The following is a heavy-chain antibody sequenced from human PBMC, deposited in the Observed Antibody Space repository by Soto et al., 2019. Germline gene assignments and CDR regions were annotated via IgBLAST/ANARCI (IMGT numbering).Heavy chain of an antibody. CDR3: ARHNYGSGSTYFDY. CDR2: IYYSGST. D-gene: IGHD3-10*01. CDR1: GGSISSYS. Sequence: SETLSLTSTVSGGSISSYSLSWIRQPPGKGLEWIGYIYYSGSTNYNPSLKSRVTISVDTSKNQFSLKLNSMTAADTAVYYCARHNYGSGSTYFDYWGQGTLVTVSS. V-gene: IGHV4-59*08. J-gene: IGHJ4*02.